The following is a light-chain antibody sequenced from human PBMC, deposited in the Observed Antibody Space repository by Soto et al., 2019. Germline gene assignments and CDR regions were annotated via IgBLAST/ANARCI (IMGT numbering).Light chain of an antibody. V-gene: IGKV1-27*01. CDR3: QKYSSGPV. CDR1: QDIRNF. Sequence: DIQMTQSPTSLSASVGDRVTITCRASQDIRNFVAWYQQKPGKAPKLLIYAASTLQSGVPSRFSGSGSGTDFTLNINSLQPEDVATYYCQKYSSGPVFGPGTKVEIK. CDR2: AAS. J-gene: IGKJ3*01.